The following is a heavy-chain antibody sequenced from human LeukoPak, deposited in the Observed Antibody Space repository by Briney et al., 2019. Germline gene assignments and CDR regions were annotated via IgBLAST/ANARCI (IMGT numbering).Heavy chain of an antibody. CDR2: ISDSGST. CDR1: GGSISSNSYY. V-gene: IGHV4-61*01. D-gene: IGHD6-25*01. J-gene: IGHJ5*02. CDR3: ALETSYSTGWFDP. Sequence: SETLSLTCAVSGGSISSNSYYWSWIRQPPGKGLEWIGYISDSGSTDYNPSLKSRVTISADMSKNQFSLKLRSVTAADTAVYYCALETSYSTGWFDPWGQGTLVTVSS.